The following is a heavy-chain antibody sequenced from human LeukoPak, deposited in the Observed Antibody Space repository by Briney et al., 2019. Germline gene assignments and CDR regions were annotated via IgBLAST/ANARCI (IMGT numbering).Heavy chain of an antibody. Sequence: PGGSLRLSCAASGFTFDDYGMSWVRQAPGKGLEWVSGINWNSGSIGYADSVKGRFTISRDNAKNSLYLQMNSLRAEDTALYYCAKSSSYSGYKGDFDYWGQGTLVTVSS. CDR1: GFTFDDYG. CDR3: AKSSSYSGYKGDFDY. V-gene: IGHV3-9*01. D-gene: IGHD5-12*01. J-gene: IGHJ4*02. CDR2: INWNSGSI.